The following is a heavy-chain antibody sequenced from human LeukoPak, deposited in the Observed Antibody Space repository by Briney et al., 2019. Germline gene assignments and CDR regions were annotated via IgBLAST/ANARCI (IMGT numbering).Heavy chain of an antibody. CDR1: GFTFTSSA. Sequence: GTSVKVSCKASGFTFTSSAMQWVRQARGQRLEWIGWIVVGSGNTNYAQKFQERVTITRDMSTSTAYMELSSLRSEDTAVYYCAATGDSSSWKISGAFDIWGQGTIVTVSS. D-gene: IGHD6-13*01. CDR3: AATGDSSSWKISGAFDI. CDR2: IVVGSGNT. J-gene: IGHJ3*02. V-gene: IGHV1-58*02.